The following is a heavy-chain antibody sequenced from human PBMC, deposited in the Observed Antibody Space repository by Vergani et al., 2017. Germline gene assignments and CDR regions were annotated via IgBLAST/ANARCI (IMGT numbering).Heavy chain of an antibody. Sequence: QVQLVQSGAEVKKPGSSVKVSCKASGGTFSSYAISWVRQAPGQGLEWMGGIIPIFGTANYAQKFQGRVTITADESTSTAYMELSSLRSEDTAVYYCARERRSIAAAGNDWYFDLWGRGTLVTVSS. CDR2: IIPIFGTA. CDR1: GGTFSSYA. D-gene: IGHD6-13*01. J-gene: IGHJ2*01. CDR3: ARERRSIAAAGNDWYFDL. V-gene: IGHV1-69*13.